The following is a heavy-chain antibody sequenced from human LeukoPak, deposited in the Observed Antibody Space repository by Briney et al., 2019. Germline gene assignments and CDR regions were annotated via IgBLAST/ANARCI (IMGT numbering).Heavy chain of an antibody. CDR1: GFTFSSYA. Sequence: GGSLRLSCAASGFTFSSYAMSWVRQAPGKGLEWVSGISGRGGSTYYADSVKGRFTISRDNSKNMLYLQMNSLRAEDTAVYYCARDRYGDYGLDYWGQGTLVTVSS. CDR3: ARDRYGDYGLDY. J-gene: IGHJ4*02. V-gene: IGHV3-23*01. D-gene: IGHD4-17*01. CDR2: ISGRGGST.